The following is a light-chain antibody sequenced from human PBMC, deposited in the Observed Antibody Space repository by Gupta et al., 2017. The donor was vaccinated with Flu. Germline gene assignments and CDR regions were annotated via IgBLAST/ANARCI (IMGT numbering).Light chain of an antibody. Sequence: EIVMTQSPATLSVSPGERTTLSCRASESVSNTVAWYQQKPGQAPRLLIYGASTRDTGIPARFSGSGSGTEFSLTISGRQSEDVGVYYCQQYEKWPPYNFGQGTXVEIK. CDR1: ESVSNT. V-gene: IGKV3-15*01. J-gene: IGKJ2*01. CDR3: QQYEKWPPYN. CDR2: GAS.